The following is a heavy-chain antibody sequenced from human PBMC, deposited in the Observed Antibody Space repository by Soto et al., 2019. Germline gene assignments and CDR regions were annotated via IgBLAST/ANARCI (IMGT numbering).Heavy chain of an antibody. V-gene: IGHV1-46*01. CDR2: ISPSGGSA. CDR3: ARGGGSYGNDAFDI. J-gene: IGHJ3*02. Sequence: ASVKVSRQASGGTLSGHYMHWVRQAPGQGLEWMGIISPSGGSASYAQKFQGRVTMTRDTSTSTVYMELSSLRSEDTAVYYCARGGGSYGNDAFDIWGQGTMVTVSS. CDR1: GGTLSGHY. D-gene: IGHD1-26*01.